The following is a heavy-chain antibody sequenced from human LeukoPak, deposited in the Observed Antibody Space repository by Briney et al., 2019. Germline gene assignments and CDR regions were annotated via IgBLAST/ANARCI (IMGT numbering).Heavy chain of an antibody. CDR3: AKDSEMRKYCSGGSCHCFDY. CDR1: GFTLSSYA. Sequence: PGGSLRLSCAASGFTLSSYAMSWVRQGPGKGLEWVSAISVSGNTYHADSVKGRFTISRDSSKNTLYLQMNSLRAEDTAVYYCAKDSEMRKYCSGGSCHCFDYWGQGTLVTVSS. D-gene: IGHD2-15*01. J-gene: IGHJ4*02. V-gene: IGHV3-23*01. CDR2: ISVSGNT.